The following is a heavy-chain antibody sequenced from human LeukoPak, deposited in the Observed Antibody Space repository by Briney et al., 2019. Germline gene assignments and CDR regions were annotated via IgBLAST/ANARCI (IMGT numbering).Heavy chain of an antibody. CDR2: IYYSGST. CDR1: GDSISSYY. J-gene: IGHJ4*02. D-gene: IGHD3-10*01. CDR3: ARHVGWFGELFLPYYFDY. Sequence: SETLSLTCTVSGDSISSYYWSWIRQPPGKGLEWIGYIYYSGSTNYNPSLKSRVTISVDTSKNQFSLKLSSVTAADTAVYYCARHVGWFGELFLPYYFDYWGQGTLVTVSS. V-gene: IGHV4-59*08.